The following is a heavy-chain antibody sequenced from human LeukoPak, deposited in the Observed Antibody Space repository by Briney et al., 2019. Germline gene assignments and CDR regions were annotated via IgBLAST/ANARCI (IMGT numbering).Heavy chain of an antibody. Sequence: PGGSLRLSCAASGFSFEDYGMSWVRRAPGKGLEWVSGINWNGDITDYGDSVKGRFTISRDNAKNSLYLQMNSLRAEDTAFYYCARERYYDSGGYYYLDVWGKGTTVTVSS. CDR1: GFSFEDYG. V-gene: IGHV3-20*04. CDR3: ARERYYDSGGYYYLDV. J-gene: IGHJ6*03. D-gene: IGHD3-22*01. CDR2: INWNGDIT.